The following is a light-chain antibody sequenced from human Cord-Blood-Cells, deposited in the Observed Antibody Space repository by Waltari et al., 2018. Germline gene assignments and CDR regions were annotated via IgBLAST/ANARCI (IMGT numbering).Light chain of an antibody. Sequence: EIVMTQTPATLSVSPGERATLSCGASQSVSSNLAWYQQKPGQAPRLLIYGASTRATGIPAGFSGSGSGTEFTLTISSLQSEDFAVYYCQQYNNWPPLTFGGGTKVEIK. V-gene: IGKV3-15*01. CDR3: QQYNNWPPLT. CDR2: GAS. CDR1: QSVSSN. J-gene: IGKJ4*01.